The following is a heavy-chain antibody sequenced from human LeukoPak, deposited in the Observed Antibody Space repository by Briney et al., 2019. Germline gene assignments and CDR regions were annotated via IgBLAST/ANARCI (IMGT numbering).Heavy chain of an antibody. CDR3: AGADVYNYFDS. CDR2: IYPGDSDT. D-gene: IGHD1-1*01. Sequence: GESLKIFCKVSGYIFTNYWIGWVRQMPGKGLEGMGIIYPGDSDTRFSPSFQGQVNISADKSINTAYLHWSSLKASDTASYYCAGADVYNYFDSWGQGTLVTVSS. V-gene: IGHV5-51*01. J-gene: IGHJ5*01. CDR1: GYIFTNYW.